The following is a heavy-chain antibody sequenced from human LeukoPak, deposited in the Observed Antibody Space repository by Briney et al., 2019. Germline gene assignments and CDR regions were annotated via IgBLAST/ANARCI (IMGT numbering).Heavy chain of an antibody. Sequence: AASVKVSCKASGGTFSSYAISWVRQAPGQGLEWMGRIIPILGIANYAQKFQGRVTITADKSTSTAYMELSSLRSEDTAVYYCARDYYDSSGFGAFDIWGQGTMVTVSS. CDR2: IIPILGIA. CDR3: ARDYYDSSGFGAFDI. V-gene: IGHV1-69*04. J-gene: IGHJ3*02. CDR1: GGTFSSYA. D-gene: IGHD3-22*01.